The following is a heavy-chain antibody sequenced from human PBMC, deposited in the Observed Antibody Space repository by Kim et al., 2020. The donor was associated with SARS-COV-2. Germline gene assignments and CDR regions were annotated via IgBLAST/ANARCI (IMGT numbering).Heavy chain of an antibody. V-gene: IGHV1-69*13. D-gene: IGHD6-13*01. J-gene: IGHJ5*02. Sequence: SVKVSCKASGGTFSSYAISWVRQAPGQGLEWMGGIIPIFGTANYAQKFQGRVTITADESTSTAYMELSSLRSEDTAVYYCASGIIAAAGRGWFDPWGQGTLVTVSS. CDR3: ASGIIAAAGRGWFDP. CDR1: GGTFSSYA. CDR2: IIPIFGTA.